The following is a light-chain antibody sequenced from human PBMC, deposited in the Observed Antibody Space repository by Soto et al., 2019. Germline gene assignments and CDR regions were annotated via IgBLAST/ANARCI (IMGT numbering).Light chain of an antibody. V-gene: IGKV3-15*01. CDR2: RAS. J-gene: IGKJ1*01. CDR3: QQYSDWPWT. CDR1: QSLSTD. Sequence: EIVMTQSPATLSVSPGESATLSCRASQSLSTDLAWYLQRPGQAPRLLIYRASTRATGIPARFSGSGSGTEFTLTISSLQSEDFAVYCCQQYSDWPWTFGQGTKVEIK.